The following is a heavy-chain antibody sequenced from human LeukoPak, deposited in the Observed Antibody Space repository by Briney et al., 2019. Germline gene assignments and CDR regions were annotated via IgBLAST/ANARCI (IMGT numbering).Heavy chain of an antibody. CDR1: GFTVITND. Sequence: GGSLRLSCAASGFTVITNDMTWVRQAPGKGLEWVSVLYSDGNTKYADSVQGRFTISRDNSKNTLYLEMNSLSPDDTAVYYCARGVGPLAANTLAYWGQGTLVTVSS. D-gene: IGHD3-16*01. J-gene: IGHJ4*02. V-gene: IGHV3-53*01. CDR3: ARGVGPLAANTLAY. CDR2: LYSDGNT.